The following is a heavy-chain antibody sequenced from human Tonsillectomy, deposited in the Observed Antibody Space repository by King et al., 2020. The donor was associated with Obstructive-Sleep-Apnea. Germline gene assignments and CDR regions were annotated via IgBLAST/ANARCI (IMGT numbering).Heavy chain of an antibody. CDR2: ISGSGGST. J-gene: IGHJ6*02. V-gene: IGHV3-23*04. CDR3: VKEGGTIFGVVRNYGMDV. CDR1: GFTFSSYA. Sequence: VQLVESGGGLVQPGGSLRLSCAASGFTFSSYAMSWVRQAPGKGLEWVSGISGSGGSTYYADSVKGRFTISRDNSKKTLYLQMNSLRAEDTAVYYCVKEGGTIFGVVRNYGMDVWGQGTTVTVSS. D-gene: IGHD3-3*01.